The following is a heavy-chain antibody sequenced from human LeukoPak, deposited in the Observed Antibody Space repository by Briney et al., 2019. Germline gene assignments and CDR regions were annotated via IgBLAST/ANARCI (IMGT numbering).Heavy chain of an antibody. V-gene: IGHV3-23*01. Sequence: GGSLRLSCAASGFTFSSYTMHWVRQAPGKGLEWVSAISGSGGSTYYADSVKGRFTISRDNSKNTLYLQMNSLRAEDTAVYYCAKDSRPHDYGGNSAFRYWGQGTLVTVSS. CDR1: GFTFSSYT. CDR3: AKDSRPHDYGGNSAFRY. J-gene: IGHJ4*02. D-gene: IGHD4-17*01. CDR2: ISGSGGST.